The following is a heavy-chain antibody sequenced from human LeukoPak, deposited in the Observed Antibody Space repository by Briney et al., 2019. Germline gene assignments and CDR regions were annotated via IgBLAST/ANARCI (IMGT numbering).Heavy chain of an antibody. CDR3: ARYYDSSGYTQGAFDI. J-gene: IGHJ3*02. V-gene: IGHV3-66*02. D-gene: IGHD3-22*01. CDR2: FYRGIST. CDR1: GFTVSSNY. Sequence: SGGSLRLSCAVSGFTVSSNYMSWVRQAPGKGLEWVSSFYRGISTYYADSVKGRFTTSRDHSKNTVYLQMDSLRPEDTAVYYCARYYDSSGYTQGAFDIWGQGTMVTVS.